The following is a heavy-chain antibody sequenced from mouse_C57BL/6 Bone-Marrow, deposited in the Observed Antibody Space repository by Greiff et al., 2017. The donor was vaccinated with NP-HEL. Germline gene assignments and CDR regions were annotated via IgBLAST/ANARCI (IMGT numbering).Heavy chain of an antibody. D-gene: IGHD1-1*01. J-gene: IGHJ2*01. CDR2: INPNNGGT. CDR3: ASPGYYGSSHYFDY. V-gene: IGHV1-22*01. CDR1: GYTFTDYN. Sequence: VQLQQSGPELVKPGASVKMSCKASGYTFTDYNMHWVKQSHGKSLEWIGYINPNNGGTSYNQKFKGKATLTVNKSSSTAYMELRSLTSEDSAVYYCASPGYYGSSHYFDYWGQGTTLTVSS.